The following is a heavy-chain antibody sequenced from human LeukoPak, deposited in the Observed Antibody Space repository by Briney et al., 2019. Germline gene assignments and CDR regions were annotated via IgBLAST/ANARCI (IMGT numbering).Heavy chain of an antibody. CDR3: AKDTAFYYDSSGSIDI. Sequence: GGSLRLSCAASGFTFSNFAMSWVRQAPGKGLGWVSVITGRGGATHNADSVKGRFTISRDNSKNTLYLQMNSLRAEDTAVYYCAKDTAFYYDSSGSIDIWGQGTMVTVSS. CDR1: GFTFSNFA. D-gene: IGHD3-22*01. V-gene: IGHV3-23*01. J-gene: IGHJ3*02. CDR2: ITGRGGAT.